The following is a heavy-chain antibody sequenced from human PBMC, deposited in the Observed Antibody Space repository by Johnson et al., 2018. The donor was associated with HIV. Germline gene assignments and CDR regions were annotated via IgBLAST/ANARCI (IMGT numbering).Heavy chain of an antibody. CDR3: ARACRDGYTCDAFDI. D-gene: IGHD5-24*01. Sequence: VHLVESGGGLVQPGGSLRLSCAASGFTVSNNYMSWVRQAPGKGLEWVSVLFSGGTTYYADSVRGRFTISRDNSKNTFFLQMNSLRAEDTAVFYCARACRDGYTCDAFDIWGQGTMVTVYS. CDR1: GFTVSNNY. CDR2: LFSGGTT. J-gene: IGHJ3*02. V-gene: IGHV3-66*01.